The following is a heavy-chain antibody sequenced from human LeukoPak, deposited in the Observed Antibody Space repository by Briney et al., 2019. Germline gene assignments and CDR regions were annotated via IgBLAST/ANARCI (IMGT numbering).Heavy chain of an antibody. CDR1: GFTFINYA. J-gene: IGHJ4*02. V-gene: IGHV3-23*01. D-gene: IGHD1-26*01. CDR3: AKDRGLVGATPSNFDY. CDR2: ISGSGGRI. Sequence: GGSLRLSCAASGFTFINYAMNWVRQAPGKGLEWVSGISGSGGRIYNADSVKGRFTISRDNSKNTLYLQMSRLRDEDMAVYYCAKDRGLVGATPSNFDYWGQGTLVTVSS.